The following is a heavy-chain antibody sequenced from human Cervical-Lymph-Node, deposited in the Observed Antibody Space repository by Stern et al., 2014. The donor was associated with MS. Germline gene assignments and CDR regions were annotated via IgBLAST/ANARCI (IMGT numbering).Heavy chain of an antibody. CDR3: ARGAAVAGTSPYYYGMDV. CDR2: IIPIFGTA. V-gene: IGHV1-69*05. J-gene: IGHJ6*02. Sequence: QVQLVQSGAEVKKPGPSVKVSCKASGGTFSSYAISWVRQAPGQGLEWMGGIIPIFGTANYAQKFQGRVTMTRDTSTSTVYMELSSLRSEDTAVYYCARGAAVAGTSPYYYGMDVWGQGTTVTVSS. CDR1: GGTFSSYA. D-gene: IGHD6-19*01.